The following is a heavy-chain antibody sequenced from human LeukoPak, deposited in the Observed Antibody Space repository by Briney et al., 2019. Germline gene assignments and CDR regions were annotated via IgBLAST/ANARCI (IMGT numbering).Heavy chain of an antibody. V-gene: IGHV4-38-2*02. CDR2: IYHSGST. Sequence: SETLSLTCAVSGYSISSGYYWGWIRQPPGMGLEWIGSIYHSGSTYYNPSLMSRVTISVDTSKNQFSLKLSSVTAADTAVYYCARERSDWFDPWGQGTLVTVSS. J-gene: IGHJ5*02. CDR3: ARERSDWFDP. CDR1: GYSISSGYY.